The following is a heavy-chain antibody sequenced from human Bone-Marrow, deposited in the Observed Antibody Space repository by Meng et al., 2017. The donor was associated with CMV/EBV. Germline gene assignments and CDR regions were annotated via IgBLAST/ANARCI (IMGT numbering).Heavy chain of an antibody. Sequence: SVKVSCKASGYTFTAHYFHWVRQAPGQGLEWMGRIIPILGIANYAQKFQGRVTITADKSTSTAYMELSSLRSEDTAVYYCARETRFYYYYGMDVWGQGTTVTVSS. CDR3: ARETRFYYYYGMDV. CDR1: GYTFTAHY. J-gene: IGHJ6*02. D-gene: IGHD3-16*01. CDR2: IIPILGIA. V-gene: IGHV1-69*04.